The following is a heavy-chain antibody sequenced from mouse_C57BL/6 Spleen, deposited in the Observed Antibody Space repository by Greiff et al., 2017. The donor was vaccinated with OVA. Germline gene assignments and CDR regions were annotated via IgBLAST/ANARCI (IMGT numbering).Heavy chain of an antibody. V-gene: IGHV1-26*01. Sequence: VQLQQSGPELVKPGASVKISCKASGYTFTDYYMNWVKQSHGKSLEWIGDINPNNGGTRYNQKFKGKATLTVDKSSSTAYLELRSLTSEDSAVYYCARRKYDYDEYFDVWGTGTTVTVSS. CDR3: ARRKYDYDEYFDV. J-gene: IGHJ1*03. D-gene: IGHD2-4*01. CDR2: INPNNGGT. CDR1: GYTFTDYY.